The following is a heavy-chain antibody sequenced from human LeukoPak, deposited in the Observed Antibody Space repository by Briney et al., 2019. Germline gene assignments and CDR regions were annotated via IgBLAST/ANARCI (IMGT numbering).Heavy chain of an antibody. V-gene: IGHV3-23*01. Sequence: PGGSLRLSCAASGFSFDEYAMSWVRQAPGKGLEWFSAISGSGGSTYYADSVKGRFTISRDNSKNTLSLQMNSLRADDTAVYYCAKASTFSGSPVDYWGQGTLVTVSS. J-gene: IGHJ4*02. CDR2: ISGSGGST. CDR1: GFSFDEYA. D-gene: IGHD1-26*01. CDR3: AKASTFSGSPVDY.